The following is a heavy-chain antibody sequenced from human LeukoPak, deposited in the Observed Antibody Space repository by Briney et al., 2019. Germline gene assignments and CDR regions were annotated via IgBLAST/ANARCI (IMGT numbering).Heavy chain of an antibody. Sequence: SETLSLTCAVYGGSFSGYHWTWIRQSPGKGLEWIGDIYPSGSTYYNPSLKSRLTISVDTSKNQFSLKLRSVTAADTAVYYCARGRHDITMIVVVMTSVSYYLDVWGKGTTVTVS. V-gene: IGHV4-34*01. D-gene: IGHD3-22*01. CDR1: GGSFSGYH. J-gene: IGHJ6*03. CDR2: IYPSGST. CDR3: ARGRHDITMIVVVMTSVSYYLDV.